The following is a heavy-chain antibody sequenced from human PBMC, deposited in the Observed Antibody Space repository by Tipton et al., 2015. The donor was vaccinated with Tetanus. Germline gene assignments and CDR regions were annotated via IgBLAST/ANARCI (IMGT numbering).Heavy chain of an antibody. V-gene: IGHV3-23*01. CDR2: ISGSGGST. CDR3: AKVIDYGAYTYYY. CDR1: GFTFSSYA. D-gene: IGHD4-17*01. Sequence: SLRLSCAASGFTFSSYAMSWVRQAPGKGLEWVSAISGSGGSTYYADTGKVRFTISRDNSKNTLYLQMNSLRAEDTAVYYCAKVIDYGAYTYYYWGQGPLVTVSS. J-gene: IGHJ4*01.